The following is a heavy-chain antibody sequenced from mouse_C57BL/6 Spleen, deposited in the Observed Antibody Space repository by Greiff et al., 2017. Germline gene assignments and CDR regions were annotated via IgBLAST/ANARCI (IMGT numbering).Heavy chain of an antibody. J-gene: IGHJ4*01. CDR1: GYTFTDYE. CDR3: TRRDWDSDYAMDY. V-gene: IGHV1-15*01. CDR2: IDPATGGT. Sequence: VKLVESGAELVRPGASVTLSCKASGYTFTDYEMHWVKQTPVHGLEWIGAIDPATGGTAYNQKFKGKAILTADKSSSTAYMALRSRTSEDSAVYYCTRRDWDSDYAMDYWGQGTSVTVSS. D-gene: IGHD4-1*01.